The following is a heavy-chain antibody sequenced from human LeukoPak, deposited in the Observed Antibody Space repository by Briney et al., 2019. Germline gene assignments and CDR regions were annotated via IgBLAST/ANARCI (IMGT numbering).Heavy chain of an antibody. Sequence: GGSLRLSCAASGFAFSSYGMSWVRQAPGKGLEWVSAISDNGGITVYADSVKGRFTISRDKSKNTVHLQMNSLRVEDTAVYYCARDGRPLDYWGQGTLVTVSS. J-gene: IGHJ4*02. D-gene: IGHD5-24*01. CDR1: GFAFSSYG. CDR3: ARDGRPLDY. V-gene: IGHV3-23*01. CDR2: ISDNGGIT.